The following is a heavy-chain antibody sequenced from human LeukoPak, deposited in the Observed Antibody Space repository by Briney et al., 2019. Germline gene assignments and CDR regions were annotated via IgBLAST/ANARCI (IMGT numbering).Heavy chain of an antibody. J-gene: IGHJ3*02. D-gene: IGHD3-10*01. CDR1: GGSFSGYY. V-gene: IGHV4-34*01. CDR3: ARPLRYYGSGSYDAFDI. Sequence: PSETLSLTCAVYGGSFSGYYWSWIRQPPGKGLEWIGEINHSGSTNYNPSLKSRVTISVDTSKNQFSLKLSSVTAVDTAVYYCARPLRYYGSGSYDAFDIWGQGTMVTVSS. CDR2: INHSGST.